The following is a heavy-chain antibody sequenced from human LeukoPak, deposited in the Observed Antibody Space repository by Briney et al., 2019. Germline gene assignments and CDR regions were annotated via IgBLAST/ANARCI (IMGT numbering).Heavy chain of an antibody. J-gene: IGHJ4*02. D-gene: IGHD5-24*01. CDR2: IYYSGST. CDR1: GGSISSSSYY. V-gene: IGHV4-39*07. CDR3: ARVGTEMATTYYFDY. Sequence: ASETLSLTCTVSGGSISSSSYYWGWIRQPPGKGLEWIGNIYYSGSTYYNPSLKSRVTISVDTSKNQFSLKLSSVTAADTAVYYCARVGTEMATTYYFDYWGQGTLVTVSS.